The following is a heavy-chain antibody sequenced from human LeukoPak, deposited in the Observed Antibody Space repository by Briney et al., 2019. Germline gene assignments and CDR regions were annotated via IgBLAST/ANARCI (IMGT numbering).Heavy chain of an antibody. CDR1: GGSISSSNW. CDR2: IYHSGST. CDR3: ARTTEGGYTYDYFYYYYMDV. Sequence: SGTLSLTCAVSGGSISSSNWWSWVRQPPGKGLEWIGEIYHSGSTYYNPSLKSRVTISVDTSKNQFSLKLSSVTAADTAVYYCARTTEGGYTYDYFYYYYMDVWGKGTTVTISS. V-gene: IGHV4-4*02. D-gene: IGHD5-18*01. J-gene: IGHJ6*03.